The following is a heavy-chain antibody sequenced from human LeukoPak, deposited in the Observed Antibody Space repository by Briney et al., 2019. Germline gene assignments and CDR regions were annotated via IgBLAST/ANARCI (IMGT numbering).Heavy chain of an antibody. D-gene: IGHD3-22*01. CDR3: AKVRTQGSGYYGS. CDR2: ISGSGHNT. CDR1: GFTFSSYA. V-gene: IGHV3-23*01. J-gene: IGHJ4*02. Sequence: GGSLRLSCAASGFTFSSYAMSWVRQTPGKGLEWVSTISGSGHNTYYADSVKGRFTISRDNSKNTLYLQMNSLRAEDTAVYYCAKVRTQGSGYYGSWGQGTLVTVSS.